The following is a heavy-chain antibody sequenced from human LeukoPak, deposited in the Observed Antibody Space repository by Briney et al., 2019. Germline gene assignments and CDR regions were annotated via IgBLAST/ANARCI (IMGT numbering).Heavy chain of an antibody. J-gene: IGHJ4*02. CDR1: GYTFTSYG. CDR3: ARDSSYDNFDY. D-gene: IGHD5-12*01. V-gene: IGHV1-69*05. Sequence: SVKVSCKASGYTFTSYGISWVRQAPGQGLEWMGGIIPIFGTANYAQKFQGRVTITTDESTSTAYMELSSLRSEDTAVYYCARDSSYDNFDYWGQGTLVTVSS. CDR2: IIPIFGTA.